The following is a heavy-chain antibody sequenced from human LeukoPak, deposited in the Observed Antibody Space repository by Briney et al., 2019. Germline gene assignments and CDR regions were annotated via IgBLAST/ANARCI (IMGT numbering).Heavy chain of an antibody. J-gene: IGHJ3*01. CDR2: MTSSRHI. CDR3: TRDQFFDYDNDDAFDV. Sequence: GGSLRLSCAASGFTVSSNYMSWVRQAPGKGLEWVSSMTSSRHIYYADSVKGRFTISRDDANNLVFLQMHSLRAEDTAIYYCTRDQFFDYDNDDAFDVWGQGTKVIVSS. D-gene: IGHD3-22*01. CDR1: GFTVSSNY. V-gene: IGHV3-69-1*01.